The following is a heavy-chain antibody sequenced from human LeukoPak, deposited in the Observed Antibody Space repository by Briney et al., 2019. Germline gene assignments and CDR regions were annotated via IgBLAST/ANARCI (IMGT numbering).Heavy chain of an antibody. J-gene: IGHJ4*02. D-gene: IGHD5-24*01. V-gene: IGHV4-39*01. CDR2: IYYSGST. Sequence: SETLSPTCTVSGGSISSSSYYWGWIRQPPGKGLEWIGSIYYSGSTYYNPSLKSRVTISVDTSKNQFSLKLSSVTAADTAVYYCARRRGRWLQFDYWGQGTLVTVSS. CDR3: ARRRGRWLQFDY. CDR1: GGSISSSSYY.